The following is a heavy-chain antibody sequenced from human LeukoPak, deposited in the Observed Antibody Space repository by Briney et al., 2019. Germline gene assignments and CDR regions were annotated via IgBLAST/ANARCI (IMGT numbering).Heavy chain of an antibody. CDR2: INSDGSSA. J-gene: IGHJ6*03. CDR3: ARGARGYYYYMDV. CDR1: GFTSSSYW. Sequence: GGSLRLSCAAPGFTSSSYWMHWVRQAPGKGLVWVSRINSDGSSASYADSVKGRFTISRDNAKNTLYLQMNSLRAEDTAVYYCARGARGYYYYMDVWGKGTTVTVSS. D-gene: IGHD3-10*01. V-gene: IGHV3-74*01.